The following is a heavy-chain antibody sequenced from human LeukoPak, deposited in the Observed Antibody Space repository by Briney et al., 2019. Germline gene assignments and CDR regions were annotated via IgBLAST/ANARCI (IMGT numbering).Heavy chain of an antibody. CDR2: IIPIFGTA. Sequence: ALVKVSCKASGGTFSSYAISWVRQAPGQGLEWMGGIIPIFGTANYAQKFQGRVTITADESTSTAYMELSSLRSEDTAVYYCARSVRGVIITTRFDYWGQGTLVTVSS. CDR1: GGTFSSYA. J-gene: IGHJ4*02. CDR3: ARSVRGVIITTRFDY. D-gene: IGHD3-10*01. V-gene: IGHV1-69*13.